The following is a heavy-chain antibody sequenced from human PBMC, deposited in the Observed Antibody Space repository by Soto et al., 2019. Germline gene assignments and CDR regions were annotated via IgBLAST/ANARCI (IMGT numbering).Heavy chain of an antibody. D-gene: IGHD3-3*01. CDR2: ISGSGGST. J-gene: IGHJ4*02. CDR3: AKDYVSTYYDFWSGYSRGFDY. Sequence: EVQLLESGGGLVQPGGSLRLSCAASGFTFSSYAMSWVRQAPGKGLEWVSAISGSGGSTYYADSVKGRFTISRDNSKNTLYLQMNSLRAEDTAVYYCAKDYVSTYYDFWSGYSRGFDYWGQGTLVTVSS. V-gene: IGHV3-23*01. CDR1: GFTFSSYA.